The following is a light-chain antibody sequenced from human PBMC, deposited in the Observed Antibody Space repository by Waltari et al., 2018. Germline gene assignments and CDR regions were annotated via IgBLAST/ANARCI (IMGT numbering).Light chain of an antibody. CDR3: KQYYRTPLT. J-gene: IGKJ4*01. Sequence: SILYSSINNNYLALDQQKQGQPRNVLMYWVSPREAGVPDRFSGSGSGTDFPLTISSLQAEDVAVYYCKQYYRTPLTFGGGTKVEIK. V-gene: IGKV4-1*01. CDR1: SILYSSINNNY. CDR2: WVS.